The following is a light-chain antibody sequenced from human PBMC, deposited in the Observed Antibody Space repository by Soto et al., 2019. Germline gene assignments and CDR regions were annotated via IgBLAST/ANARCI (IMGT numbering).Light chain of an antibody. CDR1: TSDVGSYNY. V-gene: IGLV2-14*01. CDR2: DVS. CDR3: SSYTSSSTWV. J-gene: IGLJ3*02. Sequence: QSALTQPASVSGSPGQSITISCTGTTSDVGSYNYVSWYQKNPGKAPKLLVYDVSNRPSGVSNRFSGSKSGNTASLTISGLQPEDEAHYYCSSYTSSSTWVFGGGTKLTVL.